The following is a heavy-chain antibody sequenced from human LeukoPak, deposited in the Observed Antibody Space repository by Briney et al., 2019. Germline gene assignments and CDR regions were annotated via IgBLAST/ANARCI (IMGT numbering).Heavy chain of an antibody. D-gene: IGHD3-3*01. V-gene: IGHV1-24*01. CDR3: ARGPGVTIFGVVLVYFDY. Sequence: ASVKVSCKVSGYTLTELSMHWVRQAPGKGLEWMGGFDPEDGETIYAQKFQGRVTMTEDTSTDTAYMELSSLRSEDTAVYYCARGPGVTIFGVVLVYFDYWGQGTLVTVSS. CDR2: FDPEDGET. CDR1: GYTLTELS. J-gene: IGHJ4*02.